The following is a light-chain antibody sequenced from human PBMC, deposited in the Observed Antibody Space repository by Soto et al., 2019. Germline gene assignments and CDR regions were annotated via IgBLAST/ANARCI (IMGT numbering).Light chain of an antibody. Sequence: EIVMTQSPVTLSLSPGERATLSCRASQSVSSNLAWYQQKPGQAPRLLIYVASTRATGIPARFSGSGSGTEFTLTISSLQSEDSAVYYCQQYKNWPWTFGQGTKVDIK. CDR2: VAS. V-gene: IGKV3-15*01. CDR3: QQYKNWPWT. J-gene: IGKJ1*01. CDR1: QSVSSN.